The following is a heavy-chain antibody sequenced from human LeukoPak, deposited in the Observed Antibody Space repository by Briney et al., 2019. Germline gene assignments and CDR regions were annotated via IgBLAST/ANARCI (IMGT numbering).Heavy chain of an antibody. CDR3: AKDYYSYGYFAFDY. V-gene: IGHV3-23*01. CDR2: ISGSGGST. J-gene: IGHJ4*02. D-gene: IGHD5-18*01. CDR1: GFTFSSYA. Sequence: GGSLRLSCAASGFTFSSYAMSWVRQAPGKGLEGVSAISGSGGSTYHADSVKGRFTISRDNSKNTLYLQMNSLRAEDTAVYYCAKDYYSYGYFAFDYWGQGTLVTVSS.